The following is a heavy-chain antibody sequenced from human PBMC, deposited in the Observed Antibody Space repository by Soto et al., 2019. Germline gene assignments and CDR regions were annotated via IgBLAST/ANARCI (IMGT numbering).Heavy chain of an antibody. CDR3: ARDSPRRWLQYYFDA. V-gene: IGHV1-3*01. D-gene: IGHD5-12*01. CDR2: INPLLDET. J-gene: IGHJ4*02. Sequence: VASVKVSCTASGYTFTIYAMHWVRQAPGQRPEWMGKINPLLDETNYAQTFQGRVTFTADKSTGTLYMEINSLTSADTAVYFCARDSPRRWLQYYFDAWGQGALVTVSS. CDR1: GYTFTIYA.